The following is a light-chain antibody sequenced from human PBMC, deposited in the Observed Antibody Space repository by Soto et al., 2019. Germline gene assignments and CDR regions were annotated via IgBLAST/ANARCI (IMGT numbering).Light chain of an antibody. CDR3: QQYISYRA. J-gene: IGKJ1*01. V-gene: IGKV1-5*03. Sequence: DIPMTQSPSTLSASVGDTVTTTCRASQSIDTWLAWHQQKPGRAPKLLISKASILESGVPSRFSGSGSGTDFTLTINGLQPDDFAIYYCQQYISYRAFGQGTKVDI. CDR2: KAS. CDR1: QSIDTW.